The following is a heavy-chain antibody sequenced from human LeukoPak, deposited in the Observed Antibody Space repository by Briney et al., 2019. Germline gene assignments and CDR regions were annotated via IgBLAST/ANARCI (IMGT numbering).Heavy chain of an antibody. Sequence: KPSETLSLTCIVSGGSISSISSNNYHWGWIRQPPGKGLEGIGSIYYSGSTYYNPSLKSRVTISVDTSKNQFSLKLSSVTAADTALYYCAREMGVVTAHGIDVWGQGTTVTVSS. V-gene: IGHV4-39*02. J-gene: IGHJ6*02. CDR1: GGSISSISSNNYH. CDR3: AREMGVVTAHGIDV. D-gene: IGHD4-23*01. CDR2: IYYSGST.